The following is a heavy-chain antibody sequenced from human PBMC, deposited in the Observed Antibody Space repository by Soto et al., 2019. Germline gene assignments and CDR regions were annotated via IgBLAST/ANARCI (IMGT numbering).Heavy chain of an antibody. V-gene: IGHV3-15*01. CDR1: GFTFSNAW. J-gene: IGHJ4*02. Sequence: GGSLRLSCAASGFTFSNAWRSTVRQAPGKGLEWVGGIKSKTDGGTTDYAPPVTGRITISRDDSKNTLYMQMTGLKTEDTAVYYCTTLPAYPGILFPDYWRQGT. D-gene: IGHD2-15*01. CDR3: TTLPAYPGILFPDY. CDR2: IKSKTDGGTT.